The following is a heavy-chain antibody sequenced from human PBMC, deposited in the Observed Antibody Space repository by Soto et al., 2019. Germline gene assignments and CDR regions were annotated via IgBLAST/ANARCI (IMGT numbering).Heavy chain of an antibody. Sequence: VGSLRLSCAASGFTFSSYAMHWVRQAPGKGLEWVAVISYDGSNKYYADSVKGRFTISRDNSKNTLYLQMNSLRAEDTAVYYCARDTVYDILTPGFDYWGQGTLVTVSS. CDR2: ISYDGSNK. CDR1: GFTFSSYA. V-gene: IGHV3-30-3*01. CDR3: ARDTVYDILTPGFDY. D-gene: IGHD3-9*01. J-gene: IGHJ4*02.